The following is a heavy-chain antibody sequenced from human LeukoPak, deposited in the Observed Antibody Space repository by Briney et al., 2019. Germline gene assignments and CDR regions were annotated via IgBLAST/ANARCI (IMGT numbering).Heavy chain of an antibody. Sequence: NPSETLSLTCTVSGGFISSGDYYWNWIRQPPGKGLEWIGYVYYTGNTFYSPSLKCRVTISVDTSKNQFSLKLTSVTAADTAVYYCARGEAFDVWGQGTMFVVSS. V-gene: IGHV4-30-4*01. J-gene: IGHJ3*01. CDR2: VYYTGNT. CDR1: GGFISSGDYY. CDR3: ARGEAFDV.